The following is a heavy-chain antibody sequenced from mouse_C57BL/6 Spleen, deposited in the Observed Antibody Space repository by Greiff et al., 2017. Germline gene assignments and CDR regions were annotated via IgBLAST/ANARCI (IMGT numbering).Heavy chain of an antibody. CDR2: INPYNGGT. Sequence: EVQLQQSGPVLVKPGASVKMSCKASGYTFTDYYMNWVKQSHGKSLEWIGVINPYNGGTSYNQKFKGKATLTVDTSSSTAYMELNSLTSEDSAVYYCARRITSVVAENYFDYWGQGTTLTVSS. V-gene: IGHV1-19*01. J-gene: IGHJ2*01. CDR3: ARRITSVVAENYFDY. D-gene: IGHD1-1*01. CDR1: GYTFTDYY.